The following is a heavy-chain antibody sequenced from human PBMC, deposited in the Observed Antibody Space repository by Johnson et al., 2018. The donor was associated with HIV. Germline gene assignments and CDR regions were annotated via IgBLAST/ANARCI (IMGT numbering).Heavy chain of an antibody. J-gene: IGHJ3*02. CDR3: ARDRGSMPAVAFDI. CDR1: GFTFTDHY. CDR2: IRNKANSYTT. D-gene: IGHD2-2*01. Sequence: MLLVESGGGVVQPGGSLRLSCAVSGFTFTDHYMDWVRQAPGKGLEWVGRIRNKANSYTTEYAASVKGRFTISRDNSKNTLYLQMNSLRAEDTAVYYCARDRGSMPAVAFDIWGQGTMVTVSS. V-gene: IGHV3-72*01.